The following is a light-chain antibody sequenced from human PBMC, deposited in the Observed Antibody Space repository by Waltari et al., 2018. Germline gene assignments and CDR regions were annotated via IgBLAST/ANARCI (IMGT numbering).Light chain of an antibody. V-gene: IGLV2-8*01. J-gene: IGLJ2*01. CDR1: SSDVGGYNS. CDR2: EVS. CDR3: SSYAGSNNLV. Sequence: QSALTQPPSASGSPGQSVTISCTGTSSDVGGYNSVSWYQQHPGKPPKLMVYEVSKRPSGVPDRLAASKSGNTASLTVSGLQAEDEADYYCSSYAGSNNLVFGGGTKLTVL.